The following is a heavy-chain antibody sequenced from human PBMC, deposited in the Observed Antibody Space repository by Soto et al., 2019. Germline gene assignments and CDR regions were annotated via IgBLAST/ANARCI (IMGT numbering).Heavy chain of an antibody. CDR2: IYYSGST. CDR1: GGSISSGDYY. Sequence: QVQLQESGPGLVKPSHTLSLTCTVSGGSISSGDYYWSWSRQPPGKCMEWIGYIYYSGSTYYNPSLNCRVTISVDTSKNQFSLKLSSVTAADTAVYYCARADRNDAFDIWGQGTMVTVSS. J-gene: IGHJ3*02. V-gene: IGHV4-30-4*01. CDR3: ARADRNDAFDI.